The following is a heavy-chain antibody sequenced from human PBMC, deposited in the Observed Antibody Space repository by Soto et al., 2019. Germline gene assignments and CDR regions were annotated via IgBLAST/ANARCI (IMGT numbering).Heavy chain of an antibody. CDR1: GFIFRKFG. CDR3: ARDADTTSHYSWNDY. J-gene: IGHJ4*02. Sequence: QVQLVESGGGVVQPGRSLTLSCAASGFIFRKFGMQWVRQAPGKGLEWVSLIWHDGSTKYYADSVKGRFTISRDNSDNMLYLHMNNLRAEETALYYCARDADTTSHYSWNDYWGQGTLVTVSS. D-gene: IGHD4-4*01. CDR2: IWHDGSTK. V-gene: IGHV3-33*01.